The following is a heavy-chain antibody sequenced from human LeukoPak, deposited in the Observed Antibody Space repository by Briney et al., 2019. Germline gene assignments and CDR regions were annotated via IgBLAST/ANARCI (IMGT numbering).Heavy chain of an antibody. V-gene: IGHV1-2*02. CDR3: VRDPQMATIDLDY. Sequence: GASVKVSCKASGYTFTGYYMHWVRQAPGQGLEWMGWINANSGGTKYAQNFQGRVTMTRDTSISTAYMELSWLRSDDTAVYYCVRDPQMATIDLDYWGQGTLVTVSS. J-gene: IGHJ4*02. D-gene: IGHD5-24*01. CDR2: INANSGGT. CDR1: GYTFTGYY.